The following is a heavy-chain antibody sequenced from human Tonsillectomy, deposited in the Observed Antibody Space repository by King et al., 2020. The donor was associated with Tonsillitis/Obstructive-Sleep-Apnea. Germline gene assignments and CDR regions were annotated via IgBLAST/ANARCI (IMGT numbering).Heavy chain of an antibody. V-gene: IGHV3-11*06. Sequence: VQLVESGGGLVKPGGSLRLSCAASGFTFSDYYMSWIRQAPGKGLEWVSYNSSSSSYTNYADSVKGRFTISRDNAKNSLYLQMNSLRAEDTAVYYCARGEYSYHPDYWGQGTLVPVSS. CDR2: NSSSSSYT. CDR3: ARGEYSYHPDY. J-gene: IGHJ4*02. CDR1: GFTFSDYY. D-gene: IGHD5-18*01.